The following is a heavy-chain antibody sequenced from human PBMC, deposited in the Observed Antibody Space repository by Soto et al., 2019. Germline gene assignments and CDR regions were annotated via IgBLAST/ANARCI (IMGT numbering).Heavy chain of an antibody. V-gene: IGHV1-46*03. Sequence: QVQLVQSGAEVKKPGASVKVSCKASGYTFTSYYMHWVRQAPGQGLEWMGMINPSSGSTSYAQKFQGRVTITRDTSASTVYMELSSLRSEDTAVYYCARDIAVAPSGSWFDPWGQGTLVTVSS. CDR2: INPSSGST. CDR1: GYTFTSYY. D-gene: IGHD6-19*01. J-gene: IGHJ5*02. CDR3: ARDIAVAPSGSWFDP.